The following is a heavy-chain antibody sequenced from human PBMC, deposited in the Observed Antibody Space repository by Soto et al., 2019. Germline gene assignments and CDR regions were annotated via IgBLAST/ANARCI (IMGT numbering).Heavy chain of an antibody. D-gene: IGHD3-10*01. V-gene: IGHV4-59*01. CDR2: IYYSGST. CDR1: GGSISSYY. J-gene: IGHJ3*02. Sequence: QVQLQESGPGLVKPSETLSLTCTVSGGSISSYYWSWIRQPPGKGLEWIGYIYYSGSTNYNPSLKSRVTISVDTSKNQFSLKLSSVTAADTAVYYCAREFGEVNAFDIWGQGTMVTVSS. CDR3: AREFGEVNAFDI.